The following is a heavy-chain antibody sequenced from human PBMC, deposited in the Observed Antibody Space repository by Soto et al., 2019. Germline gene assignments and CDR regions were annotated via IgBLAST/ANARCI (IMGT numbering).Heavy chain of an antibody. CDR2: GYYSGST. CDR1: GTSMTGHF. CDR3: ARQRIAAAGAGWFDP. Sequence: SETLSLTCTVSGTSMTGHFWSWMRQPPGKGLEWIGYGYYSGSTLYNPSLKSRVTISLDTPKNQFSLRLNSVTSADTAVYYCARQRIAAAGAGWFDPWGQGMLVTVSS. J-gene: IGHJ5*02. D-gene: IGHD6-13*01. V-gene: IGHV4-59*08.